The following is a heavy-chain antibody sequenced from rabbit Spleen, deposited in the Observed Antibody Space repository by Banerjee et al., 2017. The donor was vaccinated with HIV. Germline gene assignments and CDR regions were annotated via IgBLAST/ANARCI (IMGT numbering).Heavy chain of an antibody. Sequence: QEQLKESGGGLVRPEGSLKLSCTASGFSFSNKAVMCWVRQAPGKGLQWIAFIHAGSSNNIYYASWAKGRFTISKTSSTTVTLQMTSLTAADTATYFCERDLYGVIGWNFKLWGQGSLVTVS. CDR1: GFSFSNKAV. CDR3: ERDLYGVIGWNFKL. V-gene: IGHV1S45*01. D-gene: IGHD2-1*01. CDR2: IHAGSSNNI. J-gene: IGHJ4*01.